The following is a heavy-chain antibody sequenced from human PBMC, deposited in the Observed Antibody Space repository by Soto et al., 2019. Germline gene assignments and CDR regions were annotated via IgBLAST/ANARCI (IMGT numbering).Heavy chain of an antibody. D-gene: IGHD6-13*01. Sequence: SETLSLTCTVSGGSIGSSSYYWGWIRQPPGKGLEWIGSIYYSGSTYYNPSLKSRVTISVDTSKNQFSLKLSSVTAADTAVYYCARRQSSSWYGLWGQGTLVTVSS. CDR2: IYYSGST. J-gene: IGHJ4*02. CDR1: GGSIGSSSYY. V-gene: IGHV4-39*01. CDR3: ARRQSSSWYGL.